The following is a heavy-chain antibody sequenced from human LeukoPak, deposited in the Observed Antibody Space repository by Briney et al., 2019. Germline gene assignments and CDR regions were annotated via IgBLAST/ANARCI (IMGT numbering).Heavy chain of an antibody. D-gene: IGHD3-10*01. CDR3: GRPLQRGSWTQGALDY. CDR2: MNPNSGNA. Sequence: ASVKVSCTASGYTFTSYDISWVRQATGQGLEWMGWMNPNSGNAGYAQRFQGRVTMTRNNSISTAYMELTSLRSEDTAVYYCGRPLQRGSWTQGALDYWGQGTLVTVSS. CDR1: GYTFTSYD. V-gene: IGHV1-8*01. J-gene: IGHJ4*02.